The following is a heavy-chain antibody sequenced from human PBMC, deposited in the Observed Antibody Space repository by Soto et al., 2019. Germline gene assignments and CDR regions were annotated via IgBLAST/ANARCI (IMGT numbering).Heavy chain of an antibody. D-gene: IGHD2-8*02. J-gene: IGHJ5*02. CDR1: GFTFTDYD. CDR3: TRSCRYCNGGGPGNWFDP. V-gene: IGHV3-11*01. CDR2: ISYSGTTI. Sequence: QVQLVESGGGLVKPGGSLRLACATSGFTFTDYDMSWIRQAPGKGLEWVSYISYSGTTIYYADSVRGRFVISRDNAEKSLYLHMNSLRAEDTAVYYCTRSCRYCNGGGPGNWFDPWGQGTLVTVSS.